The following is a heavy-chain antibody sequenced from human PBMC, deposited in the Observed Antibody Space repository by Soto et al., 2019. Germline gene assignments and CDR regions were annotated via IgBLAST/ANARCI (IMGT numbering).Heavy chain of an antibody. CDR1: GFTFSDYY. V-gene: IGHV3-11*01. D-gene: IGHD3-10*01. CDR2: ISSICITI. CDR3: ARDRSREYGMDV. J-gene: IGHJ6*02. Sequence: VGSPILSCAASGFTFSDYYMSWIRQAPGKGLEWVSYISSICITIYYADSVKGRFTISRDNAKNSLYLQMNSLRAEDTAVYYCARDRSREYGMDVWGQGTTVTVSS.